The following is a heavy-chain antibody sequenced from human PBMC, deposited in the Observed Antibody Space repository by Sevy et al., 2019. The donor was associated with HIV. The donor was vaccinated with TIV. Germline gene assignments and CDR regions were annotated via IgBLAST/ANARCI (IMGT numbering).Heavy chain of an antibody. V-gene: IGHV3-23*01. CDR1: GFTLGYFA. J-gene: IGHJ4*02. D-gene: IGHD6-19*01. CDR2: ISPNGATS. CDR3: AKDTSGWYDALDQ. Sequence: GGSLRLSCEVSGFTLGYFAMSWVRQAPGKGLEWVSGISPNGATSHYASSVRGRFTISRDNSKNRMYLQMSSLRAEDTAQYYCAKDTSGWYDALDQWGQGPLVTVSS.